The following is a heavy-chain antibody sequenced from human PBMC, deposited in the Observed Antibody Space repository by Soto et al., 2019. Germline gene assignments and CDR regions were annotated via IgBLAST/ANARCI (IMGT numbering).Heavy chain of an antibody. CDR1: GGSISVYY. CDR2: IYASGSP. D-gene: IGHD1-26*01. J-gene: IGHJ4*02. CDR3: ARGVGSSPPRY. V-gene: IGHV4-59*01. Sequence: SETLSLTCTISGGSISVYYWSWVRQPPGHELEWIGYIYASGSPYYNPSLRSRVTISADTSKNQISLKLTSPTAADTAVYYCARGVGSSPPRYWGQGTLVTVSS.